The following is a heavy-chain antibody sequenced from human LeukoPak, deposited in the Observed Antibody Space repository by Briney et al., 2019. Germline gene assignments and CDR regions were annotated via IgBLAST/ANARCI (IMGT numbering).Heavy chain of an antibody. CDR1: GYSIRSGYF. CDR2: IYYSGST. CDR3: ASLGYDPSSSSPYAFDY. V-gene: IGHV4-38-2*01. D-gene: IGHD6-6*01. J-gene: IGHJ4*02. Sequence: SETLSLTCAVSGYSIRSGYFWGWIRQPPGKGLEWIGSIYYSGSTYYNPSLKSRVTISVDTSKNQFSLKLSSVTAADTAVYYCASLGYDPSSSSPYAFDYWGQGTLVTVSS.